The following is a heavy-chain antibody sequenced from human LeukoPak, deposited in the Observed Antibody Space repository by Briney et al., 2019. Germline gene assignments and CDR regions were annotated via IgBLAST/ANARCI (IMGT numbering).Heavy chain of an antibody. Sequence: ASVKVSCKASGYTFTSYGINWVRQAPGQGLEWMGWISGYKGKTNYAQKLQGRVTMTTDTSTSTAYMELRSLRSDDTAVYYCARDTAAAGTNWFDPWGQGTLVTVSS. CDR1: GYTFTSYG. CDR2: ISGYKGKT. CDR3: ARDTAAAGTNWFDP. V-gene: IGHV1-18*01. D-gene: IGHD6-13*01. J-gene: IGHJ5*02.